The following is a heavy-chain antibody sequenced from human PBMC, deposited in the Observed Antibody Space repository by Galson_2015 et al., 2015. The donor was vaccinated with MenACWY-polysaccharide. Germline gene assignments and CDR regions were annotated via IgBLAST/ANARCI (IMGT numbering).Heavy chain of an antibody. J-gene: IGHJ6*02. Sequence: SLRLSCAASGFTFSSYWMTWVRQAPGKGLEWVANIKKDGSEKYYVDSVKGRFTISRDNSKNSLYLQMHSLRAEDTAVYSCARGYYGRDVWVQGTTVTVSS. CDR3: ARGYYGRDV. CDR1: GFTFSSYW. V-gene: IGHV3-7*01. CDR2: IKKDGSEK.